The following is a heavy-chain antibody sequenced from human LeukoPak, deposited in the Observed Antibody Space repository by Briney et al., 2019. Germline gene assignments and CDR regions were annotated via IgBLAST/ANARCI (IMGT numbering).Heavy chain of an antibody. Sequence: GSTNYTPSLKSRFTISVATSKDQFSLKLSSVTAADTAVYYCASGAAPPDYYDSSGSYFQHWGQGTLVTVSS. CDR3: ASGAAPPDYYDSSGSYFQH. J-gene: IGHJ1*01. CDR2: GST. V-gene: IGHV4-4*09. D-gene: IGHD3-22*01.